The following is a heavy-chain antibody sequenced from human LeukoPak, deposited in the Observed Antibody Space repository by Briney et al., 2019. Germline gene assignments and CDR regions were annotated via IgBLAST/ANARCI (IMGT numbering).Heavy chain of an antibody. CDR1: GYTFTDYF. CDR2: ISPKRGDI. D-gene: IGHD3-16*01. Sequence: ASVKVSCKASGYTFTDYFLHWVRQAPGQGLEWMGRISPKRGDINYAQKFQGWVSLTWNTSISTAYMDLSSLSSDDTAIYYCARVWQGFFDLWGRGTLVTVSS. CDR3: ARVWQGFFDL. V-gene: IGHV1-2*04. J-gene: IGHJ2*01.